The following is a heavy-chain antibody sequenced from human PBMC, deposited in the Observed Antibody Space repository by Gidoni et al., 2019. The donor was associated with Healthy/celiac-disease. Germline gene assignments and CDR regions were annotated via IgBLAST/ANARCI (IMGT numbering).Heavy chain of an antibody. D-gene: IGHD5-12*01. V-gene: IGHV3-64D*09. CDR2: ISSNGGST. J-gene: IGHJ4*02. Sequence: EVQLVESGGGLVQPGGSLRLSCSASGFTLSSSAMHWVRQAPGKGLEYVSAISSNGGSTYYADSVKGRFTISRDNSKNTLYLQMSSLRAEDTAVYYCVKGRLAVEMATILGYWGQGTLVTVSS. CDR3: VKGRLAVEMATILGY. CDR1: GFTLSSSA.